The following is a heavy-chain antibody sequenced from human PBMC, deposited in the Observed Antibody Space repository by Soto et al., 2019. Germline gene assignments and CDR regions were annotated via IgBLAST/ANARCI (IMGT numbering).Heavy chain of an antibody. D-gene: IGHD1-26*01. Sequence: SLRLSRTAAGFMESSNYMSWVRQAPGKGLEWVSVIYSGGSTYYADSVKGRFTISRDNSKNTLYLQMNSLTDEDTAVYYCVGWISGCPGAWGQGTMVTVSS. J-gene: IGHJ3*01. CDR2: IYSGGST. CDR1: GFMESSNY. V-gene: IGHV3-53*01. CDR3: VGWISGCPGA.